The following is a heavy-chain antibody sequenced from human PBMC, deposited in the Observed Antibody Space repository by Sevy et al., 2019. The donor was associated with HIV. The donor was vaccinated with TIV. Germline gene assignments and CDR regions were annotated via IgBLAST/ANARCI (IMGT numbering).Heavy chain of an antibody. D-gene: IGHD3-9*01. CDR1: GFIFSNYT. J-gene: IGHJ4*02. Sequence: GGSLRLSCAASGFIFSNYTMSWVRQAPGKGLEWVSVISGSGGRTHYADSVKGRFTISRENSKHTLYLQMNSLRAEDTVVYYCAKRFPKGTYFDIWGQGTLVTVSS. V-gene: IGHV3-23*01. CDR3: AKRFPKGTYFDI. CDR2: ISGSGGRT.